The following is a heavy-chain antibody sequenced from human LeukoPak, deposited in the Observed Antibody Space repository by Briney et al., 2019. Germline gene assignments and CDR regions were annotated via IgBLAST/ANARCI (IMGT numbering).Heavy chain of an antibody. D-gene: IGHD3-10*01. J-gene: IGHJ4*02. CDR3: ARHGSGSYYNGSNDY. CDR2: INHSGST. Sequence: SETLSLTCAVYGGSFSGYYWSWIRQPPGKGLEWIGEINHSGSTNYNPFLKSRVTISVDTSKNQFSLKLSSVTAADTAVYYCARHGSGSYYNGSNDYWGQGTLVTVSS. V-gene: IGHV4-34*01. CDR1: GGSFSGYY.